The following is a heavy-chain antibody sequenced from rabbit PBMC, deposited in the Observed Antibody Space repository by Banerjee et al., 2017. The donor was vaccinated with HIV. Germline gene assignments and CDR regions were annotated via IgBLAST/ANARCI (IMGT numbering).Heavy chain of an antibody. CDR1: GFDFSSYY. CDR2: IDTGSSGLI. J-gene: IGHJ6*01. D-gene: IGHD2-1*01. Sequence: QEQLVETGGGLVQPGGSLTLSCKASGFDFSSYYMCWVRQAPGKGLEWIGCIDTGSSGLIYYASWAKGRFTISKTSSTTVTLQMTSLTAADTATYFCARDQTGDGVSVHTLWGPGTLVTVS. V-gene: IGHV1S45*01. CDR3: ARDQTGDGVSVHTL.